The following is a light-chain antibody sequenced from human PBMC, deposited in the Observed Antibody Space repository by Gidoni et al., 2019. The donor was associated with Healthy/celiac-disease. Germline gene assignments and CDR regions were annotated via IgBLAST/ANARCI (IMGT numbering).Light chain of an antibody. J-gene: IGKJ2*02. CDR3: QQSYSTPGT. V-gene: IGKV1-39*01. CDR1: QSISSY. Sequence: DIQITQSPPSLSASVGDRVTITYRASQSISSYLNVYHPQPGRAPKLLIYAASSFQSGVPSRCSGSGAASDVTLTISSLQPEEFATDYCQQSYSTPGTFXQXTKLEIK. CDR2: AAS.